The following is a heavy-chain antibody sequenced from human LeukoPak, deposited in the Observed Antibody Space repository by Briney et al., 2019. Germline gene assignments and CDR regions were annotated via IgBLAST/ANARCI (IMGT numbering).Heavy chain of an antibody. CDR3: AKGQQGGTTMRLFDY. D-gene: IGHD1-1*01. Sequence: SGRSLRLSCAASGFTFSNYGMHWVRQTPGKGLEWVAFIRFDGSNEYNADSVKGRFIVSRDNSKNTLYLQMNGLRPEDTAVYYCAKGQQGGTTMRLFDYWGQGTLVTVSS. J-gene: IGHJ4*02. V-gene: IGHV3-30*02. CDR1: GFTFSNYG. CDR2: IRFDGSNE.